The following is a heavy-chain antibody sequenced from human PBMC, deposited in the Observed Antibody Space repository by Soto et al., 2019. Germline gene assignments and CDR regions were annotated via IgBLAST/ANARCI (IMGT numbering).Heavy chain of an antibody. CDR1: GGSISSYY. V-gene: IGHV4-59*01. CDR2: IYDSGST. J-gene: IGHJ4*02. CDR3: ARTGYGNHFDY. D-gene: IGHD5-18*01. Sequence: SETLSLTCTVSGGSISSYYWSWIRQPPGKGLELIGYIYDSGSTNYNPSLKSRVTISLDTSKNQFSLKVTSVTAADTALYFCARTGYGNHFDYWGRGTLVTVSS.